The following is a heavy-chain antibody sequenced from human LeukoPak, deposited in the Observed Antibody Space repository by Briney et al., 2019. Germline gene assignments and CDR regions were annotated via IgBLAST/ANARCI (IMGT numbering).Heavy chain of an antibody. D-gene: IGHD6-19*01. CDR2: ISSNGGST. CDR3: VKGSSGWYEGYSDY. CDR1: GFTFSWYA. V-gene: IGHV3-64D*09. J-gene: IGHJ4*02. Sequence: PGGSLRLSCSASGFTFSWYAMHWVRQAPGKGLEYVSTISSNGGSTYYADSVKGRFTISRDNSKNTLYLQMSSLRAGDTAVYYCVKGSSGWYEGYSDYWGQGTLVTVSS.